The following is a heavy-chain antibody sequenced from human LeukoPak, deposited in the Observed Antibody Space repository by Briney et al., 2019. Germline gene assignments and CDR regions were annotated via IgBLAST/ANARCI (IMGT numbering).Heavy chain of an antibody. J-gene: IGHJ4*02. Sequence: SSVKVSCKASGGTFSSYAISLVRQAHGRGLEWMGGISPIFGTANYAQKFQGRVTITTDESTSTAYMELSSLRSEDTAVYYCARDHDILTAYLDYWGQGTRVTVSS. V-gene: IGHV1-69*05. CDR2: ISPIFGTA. D-gene: IGHD3-9*01. CDR3: ARDHDILTAYLDY. CDR1: GGTFSSYA.